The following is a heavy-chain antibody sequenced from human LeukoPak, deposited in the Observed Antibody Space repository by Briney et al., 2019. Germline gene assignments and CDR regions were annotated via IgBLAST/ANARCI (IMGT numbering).Heavy chain of an antibody. D-gene: IGHD4-17*01. CDR3: ARGPNYGDRVDYFDY. Sequence: GGSLRLSCAASGFIFRNHWMSWVRQVPGRALEWVAHIKQDGNEKHCVDSVEGRFTLSRDDSKNSLYLQMNSLRVDDSAVYYCARGPNYGDRVDYFDYWGQGTLVTVSS. CDR2: IKQDGNEK. V-gene: IGHV3-7*01. J-gene: IGHJ4*02. CDR1: GFIFRNHW.